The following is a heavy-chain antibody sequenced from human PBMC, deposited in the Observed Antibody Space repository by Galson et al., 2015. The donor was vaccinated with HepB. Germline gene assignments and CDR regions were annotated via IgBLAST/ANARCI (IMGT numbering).Heavy chain of an antibody. Sequence: SLRLSCAASGFTFSSYWMSWVRQAPGKGLEWVANIKQDGSEKYYVDSVKGRFTISRDNAKNSLYLQMNSLRAEDTAVYYCAREKGGYYGSGSYPNFDYWGQGTLVTVSS. CDR1: GFTFSSYW. V-gene: IGHV3-7*03. CDR3: AREKGGYYGSGSYPNFDY. D-gene: IGHD3-10*01. CDR2: IKQDGSEK. J-gene: IGHJ4*02.